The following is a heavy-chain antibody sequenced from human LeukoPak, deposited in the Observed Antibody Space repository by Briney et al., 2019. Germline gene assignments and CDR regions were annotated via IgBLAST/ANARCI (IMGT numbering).Heavy chain of an antibody. V-gene: IGHV4-39*01. CDR1: GASISSSTYY. Sequence: SETLSLTCTVSGASISSSTYYWGWIRQPPGTGLEWIGNIYYSGSTYYNPSLKSRVTISVDTSKNQFSLKLNSVTAADTALYYCARRGAGSCSGGSCNVYFDYWGQGTLLTVSS. D-gene: IGHD2-15*01. J-gene: IGHJ4*02. CDR3: ARRGAGSCSGGSCNVYFDY. CDR2: IYYSGST.